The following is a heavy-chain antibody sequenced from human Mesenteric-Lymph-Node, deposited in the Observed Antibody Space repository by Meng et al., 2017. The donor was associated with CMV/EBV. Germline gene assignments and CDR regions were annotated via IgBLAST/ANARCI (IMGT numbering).Heavy chain of an antibody. CDR1: GFTFSGYA. Sequence: GESLKISCAASGFTFSGYAMHWVRQAPGKGLEWVAVVSYDGGNEYYADSVKGRFTISRDNSKNTLYLQMSSLRAEDTAVYYCAKDHQQWLVRFYYFDYWGQGTLVTVSS. CDR3: AKDHQQWLVRFYYFDY. V-gene: IGHV3-30*04. CDR2: VSYDGGNE. D-gene: IGHD6-19*01. J-gene: IGHJ4*02.